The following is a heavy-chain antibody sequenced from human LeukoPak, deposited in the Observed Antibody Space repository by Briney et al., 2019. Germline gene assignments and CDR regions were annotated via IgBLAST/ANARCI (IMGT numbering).Heavy chain of an antibody. V-gene: IGHV3-7*01. CDR3: ARDSSGWEP. CDR1: GFTFSSYW. D-gene: IGHD6-19*01. Sequence: AGGSLRLSCVASGFTFSSYWMSWVRQAPGKGLEWVANIKEDGSEKYYVDSVKGRFTISRDNAKNSLYLQMNSLRAEDTAVYYCARDSSGWEPWGQGTLVTVSS. J-gene: IGHJ5*02. CDR2: IKEDGSEK.